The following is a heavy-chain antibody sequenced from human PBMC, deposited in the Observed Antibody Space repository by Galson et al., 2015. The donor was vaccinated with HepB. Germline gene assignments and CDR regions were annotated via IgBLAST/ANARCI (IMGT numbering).Heavy chain of an antibody. Sequence: SVKVSCKASGYTFTSYYMHWVRQAPGQGLEWMGIINPSGGSTSYAQKLQGRVTMTRDTSTSTVYMELSSLRSEDTAVYYCARDVSSSWYAFDIWGQGTMVTVSS. CDR1: GYTFTSYY. CDR2: INPSGGST. V-gene: IGHV1-46*04. CDR3: ARDVSSSWYAFDI. J-gene: IGHJ3*02. D-gene: IGHD6-13*01.